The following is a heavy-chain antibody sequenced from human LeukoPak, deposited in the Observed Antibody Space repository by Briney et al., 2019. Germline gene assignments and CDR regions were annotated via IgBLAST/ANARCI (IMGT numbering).Heavy chain of an antibody. D-gene: IGHD6-13*01. CDR2: IYHSGST. Sequence: SETLSLTCAVSGGSISSSNWWSWVRQPPGKGLEWIGEIYHSGSTNYNPSLKSRVTISVDTSKNQFSLKLSSVTAADTAVYYCARVADTSSSWYLFDYWGQGTLVTVSS. CDR3: ARVADTSSSWYLFDY. J-gene: IGHJ4*02. V-gene: IGHV4-4*02. CDR1: GGSISSSNW.